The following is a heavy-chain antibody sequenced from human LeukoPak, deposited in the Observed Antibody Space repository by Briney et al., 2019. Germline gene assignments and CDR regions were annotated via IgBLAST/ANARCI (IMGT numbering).Heavy chain of an antibody. J-gene: IGHJ4*02. D-gene: IGHD3-10*01. Sequence: GASVKVSCKVSGYTLTELSMHWVRQAPGKGLEWMGGFDPEDGETIYAQKFQGRVTMTEDTSTDTAYMELSSLRSEDTAVYYCATDLFYGSGSRGDHWGQGTLVTVSS. CDR2: FDPEDGET. CDR3: ATDLFYGSGSRGDH. CDR1: GYTLTELS. V-gene: IGHV1-24*01.